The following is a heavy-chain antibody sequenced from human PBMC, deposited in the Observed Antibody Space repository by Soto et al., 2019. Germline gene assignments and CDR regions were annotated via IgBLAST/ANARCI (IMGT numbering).Heavy chain of an antibody. CDR2: ISSSSSTI. V-gene: IGHV3-48*02. CDR1: GFTFSSYS. D-gene: IGHD2-2*01. CDR3: ARLVVPAAMDFYYYHGMDV. J-gene: IGHJ6*02. Sequence: EVQLVESGGGLVQPGGSLRLSCAASGFTFSSYSMNWVRQAPGKGLEWVSYISSSSSTIYYADSVKGRFTISRDNAKNSLYLQMNSLRDEDTAVYYCARLVVPAAMDFYYYHGMDVWGQGTTVTVSS.